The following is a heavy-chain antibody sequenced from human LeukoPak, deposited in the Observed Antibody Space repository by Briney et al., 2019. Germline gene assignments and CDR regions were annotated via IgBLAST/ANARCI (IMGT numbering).Heavy chain of an antibody. D-gene: IGHD5-18*01. J-gene: IGHJ4*02. V-gene: IGHV3-48*03. Sequence: GGSLRLSCAASGFTFSSYEMNWVRQAPGKGLEWVSYISSSGSTIYYADSVKGRFTISRDNTKNSLYLQMNSLRAEDTAVYYCVVDTAMVNPYWGQGTLVTVSS. CDR3: VVDTAMVNPY. CDR2: ISSSGSTI. CDR1: GFTFSSYE.